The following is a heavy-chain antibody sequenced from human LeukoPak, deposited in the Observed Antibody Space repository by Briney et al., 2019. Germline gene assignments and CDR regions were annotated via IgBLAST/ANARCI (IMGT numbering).Heavy chain of an antibody. Sequence: GGSLRLSCAASGFRFSDHTMNWVRQAPGKGLEWVSSIGGTNGAIFYADLVKGRFTISRDNVENSLSLQMNSLRAEDTAVYYCTRDRSYSDFDYWGQGTLVTVSS. D-gene: IGHD3-10*01. J-gene: IGHJ4*02. CDR2: IGGTNGAI. CDR3: TRDRSYSDFDY. V-gene: IGHV3-21*01. CDR1: GFRFSDHT.